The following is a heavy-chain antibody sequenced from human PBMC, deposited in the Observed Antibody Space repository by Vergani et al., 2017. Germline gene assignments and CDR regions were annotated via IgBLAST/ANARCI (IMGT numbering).Heavy chain of an antibody. CDR1: GFTFSSYS. CDR3: ARDRYYLGSGGYPYFYYYGLYV. V-gene: IGHV3-21*01. J-gene: IGHJ6*02. D-gene: IGHD3-10*01. Sequence: EVQLVESGGGLVKRGGSLRLSCAASGFTFSSYSMNWVRQAPGKGLEWVSSSSSSSSYIHYSDSLKGRFTISRDNAKGSLYLQMNSVRAEDTGVYYCARDRYYLGSGGYPYFYYYGLYVWGQGTAVTVSS. CDR2: SSSSSSYI.